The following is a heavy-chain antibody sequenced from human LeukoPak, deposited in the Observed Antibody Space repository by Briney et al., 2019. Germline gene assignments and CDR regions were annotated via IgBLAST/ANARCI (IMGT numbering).Heavy chain of an antibody. CDR2: MNPNSGNT. J-gene: IGHJ5*02. CDR1: GYTFTSYD. D-gene: IGHD2-2*03. Sequence: EASVTVSCKASGYTFTSYDINWVRQAPGQGLEWMGWMNPNSGNTGYAQKFQGRVTMTRNTSISTAYMELSSLRSEDTAAYYCARGGSGYCSSTSCHNWFDPWGQGTLVTVSS. V-gene: IGHV1-8*01. CDR3: ARGGSGYCSSTSCHNWFDP.